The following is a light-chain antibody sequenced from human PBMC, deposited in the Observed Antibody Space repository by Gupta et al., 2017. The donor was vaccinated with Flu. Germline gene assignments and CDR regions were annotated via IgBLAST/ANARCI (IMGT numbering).Light chain of an antibody. CDR2: DVS. Sequence: DIQMTQSPSSLSASVGDRVSITCRASQSISSNLNWYQQKPGKAPKLLIFDVSSLQSGVPSRFSGSGSGTDFTLTISSLQPEDVGTYYCQQKDSLSWTFGQGTKVEIK. J-gene: IGKJ1*01. CDR1: QSISSN. CDR3: QQKDSLSWT. V-gene: IGKV1-39*01.